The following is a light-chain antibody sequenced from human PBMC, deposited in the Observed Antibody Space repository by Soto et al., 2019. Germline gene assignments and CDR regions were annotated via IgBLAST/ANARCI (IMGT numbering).Light chain of an antibody. J-gene: IGLJ1*01. Sequence: QSALTQPVSVSGSPGQSVTISCTGASSDVGGYDYVSWYQQHPGKAPKLILYEVNNRPSGVSNHFSGSKSGNTASLIISGLQADDEADYYCSSYSTTSTLVFGSGTKLTVL. V-gene: IGLV2-14*01. CDR3: SSYSTTSTLV. CDR1: SSDVGGYDY. CDR2: EVN.